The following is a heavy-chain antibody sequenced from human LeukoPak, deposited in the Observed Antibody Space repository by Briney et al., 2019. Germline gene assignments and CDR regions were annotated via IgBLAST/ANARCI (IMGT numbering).Heavy chain of an antibody. J-gene: IGHJ4*02. CDR2: ISYDGSNK. D-gene: IGHD6-13*01. Sequence: GRSLRLSCAASGFTFSSYAMHWVRQAPGKGLEWVAVISYDGSNKYYADSVKGRFTISRDNSKNTLYLQMNSLRAEDTAVYYCATQSRYSSSWYRPDYWGQGTLVTVSS. CDR1: GFTFSSYA. V-gene: IGHV3-30-3*01. CDR3: ATQSRYSSSWYRPDY.